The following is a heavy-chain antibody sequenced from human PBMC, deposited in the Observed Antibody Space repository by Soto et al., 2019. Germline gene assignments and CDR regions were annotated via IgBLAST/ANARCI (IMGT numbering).Heavy chain of an antibody. CDR2: IYRTGST. J-gene: IGHJ4*02. CDR1: GGSFTSNNW. Sequence: PSETLSLTCAVSGGSFTSNNWWTWVRQPPGQGLEWIGEIYRTGSTNYNPSLKSRGTISLDKSENQFSLKVTSLTAAHTAVYYCAGRDPGTTVDYWGQKTLVTFSS. V-gene: IGHV4-4*02. CDR3: AGRDPGTTVDY. D-gene: IGHD1-7*01.